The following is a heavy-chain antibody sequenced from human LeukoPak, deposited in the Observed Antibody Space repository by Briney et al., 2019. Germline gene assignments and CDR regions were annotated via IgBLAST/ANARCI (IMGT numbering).Heavy chain of an antibody. V-gene: IGHV4-59*01. CDR3: AREGSSDAFDI. D-gene: IGHD2-15*01. CDR1: GGSISSYY. CDR2: IYYSGGT. J-gene: IGHJ3*02. Sequence: SETLSLTCTVSGGSISSYYWSWIRQPPGKGLEWIGYIYYSGGTNYNPSLKSRVTISVDTSKNQFSLKLSSVTAADTAVYYCAREGSSDAFDIWGQGTMVTVSS.